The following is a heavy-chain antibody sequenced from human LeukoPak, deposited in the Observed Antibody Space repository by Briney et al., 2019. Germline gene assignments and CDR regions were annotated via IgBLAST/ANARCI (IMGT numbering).Heavy chain of an antibody. V-gene: IGHV3-48*04. CDR1: GFTFSSYS. D-gene: IGHD3-3*01. CDR3: ARALPLYYDFWSGPMGGAFDI. J-gene: IGHJ3*02. Sequence: GGSLRLSCAASGFTFSSYSMNWVRQAPGKGLEWVSYISSSSSTIYYADSVKGRFTISRDNAKNSLYLQMNSLRAEDTAVYYCARALPLYYDFWSGPMGGAFDIWGQGTMVTVSS. CDR2: ISSSSSTI.